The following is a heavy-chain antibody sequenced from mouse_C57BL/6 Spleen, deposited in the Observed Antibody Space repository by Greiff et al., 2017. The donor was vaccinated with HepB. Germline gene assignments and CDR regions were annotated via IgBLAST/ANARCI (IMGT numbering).Heavy chain of an antibody. Sequence: VHVKQSGPELVKPGASVKIPCKASGYTFTDYNMDWVKQSHGKSLEWIGDINPNNGGTIYNQKFKGNATLTVDQSSSTAYMELRSLTSEDTAVYYCARSNSIYAMDYWGQGTSVTVSS. J-gene: IGHJ4*01. CDR2: INPNNGGT. CDR3: ARSNSIYAMDY. CDR1: GYTFTDYN. D-gene: IGHD2-10*02. V-gene: IGHV1-18*01.